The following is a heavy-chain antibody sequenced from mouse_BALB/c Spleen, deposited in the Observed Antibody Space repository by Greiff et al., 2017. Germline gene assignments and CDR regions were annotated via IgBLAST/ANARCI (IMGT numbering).Heavy chain of an antibody. V-gene: IGHV3-2*02. Sequence: VQLQQSGPGLVKPSQSLSLTCTVTGYSITSDYAWNWIRQFPGNKLEWMGYISYSGSTSYNPSLKSRISITRDTSKNQFFLQLNSVTTEDTATYYCARSYYDYGMDYWGQGTSVTVSS. J-gene: IGHJ4*01. D-gene: IGHD2-4*01. CDR2: ISYSGST. CDR3: ARSYYDYGMDY. CDR1: GYSITSDYA.